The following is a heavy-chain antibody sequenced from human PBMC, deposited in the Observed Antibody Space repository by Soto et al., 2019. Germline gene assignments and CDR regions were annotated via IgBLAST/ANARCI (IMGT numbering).Heavy chain of an antibody. Sequence: GGSLRLACAASGFTFSSYAMNWVRQAPGKGLEWVSVISGSGSSTYYADSVKGRFTISRDNSKITLYVQMNSLRVEDTGVYYCAKAISGYNAPIDHWGQGTRVTVSS. J-gene: IGHJ4*02. D-gene: IGHD1-20*01. CDR2: ISGSGSST. CDR3: AKAISGYNAPIDH. V-gene: IGHV3-23*01. CDR1: GFTFSSYA.